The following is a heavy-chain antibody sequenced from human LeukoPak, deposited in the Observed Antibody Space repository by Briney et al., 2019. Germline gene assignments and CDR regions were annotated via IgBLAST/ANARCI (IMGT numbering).Heavy chain of an antibody. V-gene: IGHV4-39*01. CDR2: IYYSGST. CDR3: ARHRYYGSGIPY. D-gene: IGHD3-10*01. Sequence: KSSETLSLTCTVSGGSISSSSYYWGWIRQPPGKGLEWIGSIYYSGSTYYNPSLKSRVTISVDTSKNQFSLKLSSVTAADTAVYYCARHRYYGSGIPYWGQGTLVTVSS. J-gene: IGHJ4*02. CDR1: GGSISSSSYY.